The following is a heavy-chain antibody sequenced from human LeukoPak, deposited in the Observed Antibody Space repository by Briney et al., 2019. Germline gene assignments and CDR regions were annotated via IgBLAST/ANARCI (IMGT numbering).Heavy chain of an antibody. CDR1: GFAFSVYA. J-gene: IGHJ5*01. D-gene: IGHD6-19*01. CDR2: INANSGTT. V-gene: IGHV3-23*01. Sequence: GGSLRLSCTASGFAFSVYAMSWLRHPPGKGLEWVSTINANSGTTSYAASLRGRFTISRDNSKNTLYLQLNTLRADDTATYYCAKPISGGLAMTADWFHPWGQGTLVVVSS. CDR3: AKPISGGLAMTADWFHP.